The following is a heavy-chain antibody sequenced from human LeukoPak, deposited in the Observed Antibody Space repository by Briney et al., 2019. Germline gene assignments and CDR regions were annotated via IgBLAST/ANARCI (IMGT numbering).Heavy chain of an antibody. D-gene: IGHD6-13*01. CDR1: GFTFDDYT. CDR2: ISWDGGST. CDR3: AKGSSSYYYYYGMDV. Sequence: GGSLRLSCAASGFTFDDYTMHWVRQAPGKGLEWVSLISWDGGSTYYADSVEGRFTISRDNSKNSLYLQMNSLRTEDTALYYCAKGSSSYYYYYGMDVWGQGTTVTVSS. V-gene: IGHV3-43*01. J-gene: IGHJ6*02.